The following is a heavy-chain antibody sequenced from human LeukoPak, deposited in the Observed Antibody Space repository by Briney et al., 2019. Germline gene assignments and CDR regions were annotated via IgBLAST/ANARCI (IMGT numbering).Heavy chain of an antibody. V-gene: IGHV4-61*02. J-gene: IGHJ4*02. Sequence: SETLSLTCTVSGGSISSGSYYWSWIRQPAGKGLEWIGRIFASGSSNYNPSLKSRVTTSVDTSKNQFSLKLTSVTAADTAVYYCARDSRGGYYYFDYWGQGTLVTVSS. CDR1: GGSISSGSYY. CDR2: IFASGSS. CDR3: ARDSRGGYYYFDY. D-gene: IGHD5-12*01.